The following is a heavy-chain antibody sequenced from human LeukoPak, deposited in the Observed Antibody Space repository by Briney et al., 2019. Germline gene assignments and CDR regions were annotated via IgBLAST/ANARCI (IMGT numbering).Heavy chain of an antibody. CDR3: AKGRYGDYKYYYMDV. Sequence: GGSLRLSCVASGFTFSSYGMQWVRQAPGKGLEWVAFIRYDGSNKYYADSVKGRFTMSRDNSKNTLYLQMNSLRAEDTAVYYCAKGRYGDYKYYYMDVWGKGTTVTISS. CDR1: GFTFSSYG. D-gene: IGHD4-17*01. J-gene: IGHJ6*03. CDR2: IRYDGSNK. V-gene: IGHV3-30*02.